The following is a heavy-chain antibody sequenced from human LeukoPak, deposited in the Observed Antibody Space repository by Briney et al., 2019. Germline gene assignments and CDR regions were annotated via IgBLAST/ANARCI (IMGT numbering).Heavy chain of an antibody. CDR2: IYYSGST. Sequence: SETLSLTCTVSGGSISSYYWSWIRQPPGKGLEWIGYIYYSGSTNYNPSLKSRVTISVDTSKNQFSLKLSSVTAADTAVYHCAKSAGGYYYYYMDVWGKGTTVTVSS. CDR1: GGSISSYY. J-gene: IGHJ6*03. CDR3: AKSAGGYYYYYMDV. V-gene: IGHV4-59*01. D-gene: IGHD3-10*01.